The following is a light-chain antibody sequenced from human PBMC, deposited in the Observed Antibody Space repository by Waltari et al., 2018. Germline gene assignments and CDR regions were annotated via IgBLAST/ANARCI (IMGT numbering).Light chain of an antibody. Sequence: QSALTQPASVSGSPGQSITISCSGTDSDVSAYDFVSWYQQHPGNAPHLIIYEVSNRPSGISNRFSASKSGNTASLTISGLQAEDEADYYCSSYTTSSAPGVFGTGTRVTVL. CDR2: EVS. V-gene: IGLV2-14*01. CDR1: DSDVSAYDF. J-gene: IGLJ1*01. CDR3: SSYTTSSAPGV.